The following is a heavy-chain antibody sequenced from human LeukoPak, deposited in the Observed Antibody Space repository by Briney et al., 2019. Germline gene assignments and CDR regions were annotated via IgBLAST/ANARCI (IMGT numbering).Heavy chain of an antibody. D-gene: IGHD1-26*01. CDR2: IYYSGST. CDR3: ARVLTGDLDY. CDR1: GGSISSYY. J-gene: IGHJ4*02. Sequence: KPSETLSLTCTVSGGSISSYYWSWIRQPPGRGLEWIGYIYYSGSTNYNPSLKSRVTISVDTSKNQFSLKLSSVTAADTAVYYCARVLTGDLDYWGQGTLVTVFS. V-gene: IGHV4-59*01.